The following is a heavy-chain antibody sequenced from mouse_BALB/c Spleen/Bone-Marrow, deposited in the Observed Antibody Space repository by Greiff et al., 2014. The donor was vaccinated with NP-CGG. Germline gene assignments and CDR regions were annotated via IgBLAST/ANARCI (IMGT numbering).Heavy chain of an antibody. D-gene: IGHD1-2*01. J-gene: IGHJ2*01. CDR1: GFSLTSYG. CDR2: IWAGGST. Sequence: VMLVELGPGLVAPSQTLSITCTVSGFSLTSYGVHWVRQSPGKGLEWLGVIWAGGSTNYNSALMSRLSISKDNSKSQVFLKMNSLQTDDTAMYYCARYYYGFLDYWGQGTTLTVSS. V-gene: IGHV2-9*02. CDR3: ARYYYGFLDY.